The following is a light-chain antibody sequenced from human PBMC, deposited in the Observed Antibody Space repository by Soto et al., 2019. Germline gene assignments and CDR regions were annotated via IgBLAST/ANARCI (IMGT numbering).Light chain of an antibody. J-gene: IGLJ1*01. CDR1: TSDVGDYEH. CDR3: GLFTSSSTYV. Sequence: QSALTQPPSVSGSPGQSVTISCTIATSDVGDYEHVSWYQLAPGTTPKLLISDVINRPSGVPDRFSGSKSGNTPSLTISGLQAEDEADYYCGLFTSSSTYVFGTGTKLTVL. V-gene: IGLV2-18*01. CDR2: DVI.